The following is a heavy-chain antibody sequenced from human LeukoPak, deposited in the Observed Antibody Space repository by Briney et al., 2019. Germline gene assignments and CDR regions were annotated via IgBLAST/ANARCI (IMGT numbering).Heavy chain of an antibody. CDR1: GYSSSSYW. CDR3: ARPGFSGTCASRSFEI. D-gene: IGHD6-19*01. J-gene: IGHJ3*02. V-gene: IGHV5-51*01. Sequence: GESLKISWKGSGYSSSSYWNGGVRQMPGKGLGWMGIIYPGDSDTRYSPSFQGQVTISADKSVSTAYLQWSSLKASDTAMYYSARPGFSGTCASRSFEIWGQGTMVTVSS. CDR2: IYPGDSDT.